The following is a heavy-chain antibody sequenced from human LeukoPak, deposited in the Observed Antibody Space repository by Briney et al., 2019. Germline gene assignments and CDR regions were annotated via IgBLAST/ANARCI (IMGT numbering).Heavy chain of an antibody. CDR1: GGTFSSYT. V-gene: IGHV1-69*02. CDR3: ARAPTAMQRVAFDI. D-gene: IGHD5-18*01. Sequence: SVKVSCKASGGTFSSYTISWVRQAPGQGLEWMGRIIPILGIANYAQKLQGRVTITADKSTSTAYMELSSLRSEDTAVYYCARAPTAMQRVAFDIWGQGTMVTVSS. CDR2: IIPILGIA. J-gene: IGHJ3*02.